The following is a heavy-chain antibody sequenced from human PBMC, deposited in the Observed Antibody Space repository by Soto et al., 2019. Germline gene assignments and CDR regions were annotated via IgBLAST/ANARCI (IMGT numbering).Heavy chain of an antibody. V-gene: IGHV3-33*01. D-gene: IGHD2-2*01. J-gene: IGHJ4*02. CDR1: GFTFSSYG. CDR2: IWYDGSNK. CDR3: ARGARPERLGYCSCTSCYEFAGYFDY. Sequence: QVQLVESGGGVVQPGRSLRLSCAASGFTFSSYGMHWVRQAPGKGLEWVAVIWYDGSNKYYADSVKGRFTISRDNSKNTLYLQMNSLRAEDTAVYYCARGARPERLGYCSCTSCYEFAGYFDYWGQGTLVTVSS.